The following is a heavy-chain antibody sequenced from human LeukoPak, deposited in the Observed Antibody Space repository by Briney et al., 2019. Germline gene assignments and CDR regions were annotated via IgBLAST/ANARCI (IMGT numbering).Heavy chain of an antibody. CDR2: ISWNSGSI. V-gene: IGHV3-9*01. J-gene: IGHJ6*02. D-gene: IGHD3/OR15-3a*01. CDR3: AKGRPWTNYYYYGMDV. CDR1: GFTFDDYA. Sequence: GGSLRLSCAASGFTFDDYAMHWVRHAPGKGLEWVSGISWNSGSIGYADSVKGRFTISRDNAKNSLYLQMNSLRAEDTALYYCAKGRPWTNYYYYGMDVWGQGTTVTVSS.